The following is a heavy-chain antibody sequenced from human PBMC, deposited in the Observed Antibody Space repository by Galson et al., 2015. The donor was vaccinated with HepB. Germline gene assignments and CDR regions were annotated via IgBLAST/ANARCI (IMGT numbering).Heavy chain of an antibody. V-gene: IGHV3-30*18. D-gene: IGHD3-10*01. J-gene: IGHJ6*02. CDR2: ISYDATNK. Sequence: SLRLSCAGSGFRFNSYGIHWVRQSPGKGLEWISFISYDATNKYYADSVKGRFSISRDNSKNTLSLQMHGLRPEDTAVYFCVKDGLYLTSGFHSNGFDVWGQGATVIVSS. CDR3: VKDGLYLTSGFHSNGFDV. CDR1: GFRFNSYG.